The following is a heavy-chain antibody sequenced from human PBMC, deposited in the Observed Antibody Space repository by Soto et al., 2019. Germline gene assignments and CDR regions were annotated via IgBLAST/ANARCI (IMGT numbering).Heavy chain of an antibody. J-gene: IGHJ4*02. D-gene: IGHD2-8*02. CDR3: ARDKITGLFDY. Sequence: SSETLSLTCAVYGGSFSGYYWTWFRQPPGTGREWIGEINHSGSTNYNPSLKSRVTISVDTSKNQFSLKLTSVTAADTAVYYCARDKITGLFDYWGQGTLVTVSS. V-gene: IGHV4-34*01. CDR2: INHSGST. CDR1: GGSFSGYY.